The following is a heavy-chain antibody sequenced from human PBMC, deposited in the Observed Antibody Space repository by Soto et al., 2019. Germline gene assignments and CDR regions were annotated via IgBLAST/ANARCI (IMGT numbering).Heavy chain of an antibody. J-gene: IGHJ4*02. CDR2: IYWDDDK. Sequence: ITLKESGPTLVKPTQTLTLTCTFSGFSLSSGGEGVGWIRQPPGKALEWLALIYWDDDKRYRPSLKTRLTITKETSKYQVALTMTDLDPEDTATYYCVHRKYNSDWYQTGHFDDWGQGILVTVSS. D-gene: IGHD6-13*01. V-gene: IGHV2-5*02. CDR3: VHRKYNSDWYQTGHFDD. CDR1: GFSLSSGGEG.